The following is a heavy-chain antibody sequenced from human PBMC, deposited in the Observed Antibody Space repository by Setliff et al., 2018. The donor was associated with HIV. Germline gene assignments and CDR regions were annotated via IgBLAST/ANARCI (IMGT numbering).Heavy chain of an antibody. D-gene: IGHD3-16*01. V-gene: IGHV4-34*01. Sequence: PSETLSLTCAVYGGSFSGYFRSWVRQSPGKGLEWIGEINHNRKTNYNPSLKSRVTISIDRSKNQFSLKLSSVTAADTAVYYCARGSKGGFFDYWGQGTLVTVSS. CDR1: GGSFSGYF. J-gene: IGHJ4*02. CDR2: INHNRKT. CDR3: ARGSKGGFFDY.